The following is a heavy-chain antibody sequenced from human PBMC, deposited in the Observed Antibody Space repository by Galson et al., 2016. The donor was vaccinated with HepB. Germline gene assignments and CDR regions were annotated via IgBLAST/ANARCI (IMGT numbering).Heavy chain of an antibody. Sequence: SETLSLTCTVSGGSISSSYWSWIRQPPGKGLEWIGYMFDGGSTKYNPSLKSRVTISVDRSKKQFSLKLRSVSAADTAIYYCARGSGSYYAVDWGQGTLVTVSS. J-gene: IGHJ4*02. D-gene: IGHD1-26*01. V-gene: IGHV4-59*01. CDR3: ARGSGSYYAVD. CDR2: MFDGGST. CDR1: GGSISSSY.